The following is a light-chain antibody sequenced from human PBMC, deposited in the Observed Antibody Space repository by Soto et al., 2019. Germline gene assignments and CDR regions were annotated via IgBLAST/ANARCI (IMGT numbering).Light chain of an antibody. J-gene: IGLJ1*01. CDR1: SSDVGASNY. CDR3: SSYTSSSTLFV. CDR2: EVS. V-gene: IGLV2-14*01. Sequence: QSVLTQPASVSGSPGQSITISCTGTSSDVGASNYVSWYQQHPGKAPKLVIFEVSRRPSGVSDRFSGSKSGNTASLTISGLRAEDEADYYCSSYTSSSTLFVFGTGTKVTVL.